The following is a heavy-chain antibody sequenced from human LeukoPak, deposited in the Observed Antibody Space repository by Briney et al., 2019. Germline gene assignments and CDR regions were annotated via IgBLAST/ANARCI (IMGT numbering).Heavy chain of an antibody. V-gene: IGHV3-23*01. CDR2: ISGSGGST. J-gene: IGHJ6*03. D-gene: IGHD3-10*01. Sequence: GSLRLSCAASGFTFSSYGMSWVRQAPGKGLEWVSAISGSGGSTYYADSVKGRFTISRDNSKNTLYLQMNSLRAEDTAVYYCAKAPLFDTYYYMDVWGKGTTVTVSS. CDR3: AKAPLFDTYYYMDV. CDR1: GFTFSSYG.